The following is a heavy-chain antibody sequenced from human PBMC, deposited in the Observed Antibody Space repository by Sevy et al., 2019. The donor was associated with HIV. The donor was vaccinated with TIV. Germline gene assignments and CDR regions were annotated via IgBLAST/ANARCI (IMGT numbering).Heavy chain of an antibody. CDR2: ISYDGSNK. CDR1: GFTFSSYG. J-gene: IGHJ4*02. Sequence: GGSLRLSCAASGFTFSSYGMHWVRQAPGKGLEWVAVISYDGSNKYYADSVKGQFTISRDNSKNTLYLQMNSLRAEDTAVYYCANGGFGDYDSSGYHILGDYWGQGTLVTVSS. D-gene: IGHD3-22*01. V-gene: IGHV3-30*18. CDR3: ANGGFGDYDSSGYHILGDY.